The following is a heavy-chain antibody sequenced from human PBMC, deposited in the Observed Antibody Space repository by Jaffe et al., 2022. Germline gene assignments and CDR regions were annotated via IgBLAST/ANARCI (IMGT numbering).Heavy chain of an antibody. Sequence: QLQLQESGPGLVTPSETLSLTCTVSGDSISSSNYYWGWIRQSPGQGLEWIGTFYYSATTYYNPSLSGRVSISVDTSKNQLSLRLSSVTAADTAVYYCARRGRTAVAGHGGWFDPWGQGILVTVSS. CDR1: GDSISSSNYY. CDR2: FYYSATT. CDR3: ARRGRTAVAGHGGWFDP. D-gene: IGHD6-19*01. J-gene: IGHJ5*02. V-gene: IGHV4-39*01.